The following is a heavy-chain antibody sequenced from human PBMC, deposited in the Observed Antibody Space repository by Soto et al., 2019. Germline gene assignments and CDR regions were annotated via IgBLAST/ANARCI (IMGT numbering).Heavy chain of an antibody. J-gene: IGHJ5*02. CDR3: AREGYCSGGRCNWFDP. CDR2: IYYSGST. CDR1: VGSISSYY. Sequence: SETLSLTCTVSVGSISSYYWSWIRQPPGKGLEWIGYIYYSGSTNYNPSLKSRVTISVDTSKNQFSLKLSSVTAADTAVYYCAREGYCSGGRCNWFDPWGQGTLVTVSS. D-gene: IGHD2-15*01. V-gene: IGHV4-59*01.